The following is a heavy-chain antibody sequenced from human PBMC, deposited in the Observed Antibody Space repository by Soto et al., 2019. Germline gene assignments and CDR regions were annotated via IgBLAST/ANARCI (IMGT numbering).Heavy chain of an antibody. J-gene: IGHJ4*02. CDR2: TYYRSKWSK. CDR1: GDSVSSTSAA. V-gene: IGHV6-1*01. Sequence: PSQTLSLTCAISGDSVSSTSAAWNWIRQSPSRGLEWLGRTYYRSKWSKDYALSVKSRISITPDTSKNQFSLQLNSVTPEDTAIYYCARGHSGYFYYWGQGTLVTVYS. CDR3: ARGHSGYFYY.